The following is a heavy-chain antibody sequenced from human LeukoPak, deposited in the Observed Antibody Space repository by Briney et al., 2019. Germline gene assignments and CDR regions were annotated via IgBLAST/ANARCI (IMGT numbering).Heavy chain of an antibody. CDR3: ARHCSSTSCLLRWFDP. CDR1: GHSISSGYY. CDR2: IYHSGST. D-gene: IGHD2-2*01. J-gene: IGHJ5*02. V-gene: IGHV4-38-2*01. Sequence: SETLSLTCAVSGHSISSGYYWGWIRQPPGKGLEGIGSIYHSGSTYYNPSLKSRVTISVDTSKNQFSLKLSSVTAADTAVYYCARHCSSTSCLLRWFDPWGQGTLVTVSS.